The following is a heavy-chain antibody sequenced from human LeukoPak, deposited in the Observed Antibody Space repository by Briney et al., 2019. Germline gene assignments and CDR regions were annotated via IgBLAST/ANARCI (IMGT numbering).Heavy chain of an antibody. V-gene: IGHV4-4*07. Sequence: PSETLSLTCTVSGGSISSYYWSWIRQPAGKGLEWIGRIYTSGSTNYNPSLKSRVTMSVDTSKNQFSLKLSSVTAADTAVYYCARDPPYSSSWSYYMDVWGKGTTVTVSS. CDR1: GGSISSYY. CDR3: ARDPPYSSSWSYYMDV. CDR2: IYTSGST. J-gene: IGHJ6*03. D-gene: IGHD6-13*01.